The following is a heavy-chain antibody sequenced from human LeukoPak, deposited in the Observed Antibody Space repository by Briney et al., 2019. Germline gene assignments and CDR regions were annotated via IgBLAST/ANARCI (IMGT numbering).Heavy chain of an antibody. Sequence: PGGSLKVSCEASGFTFSDYYMSWIRKVQGKGLEGVSYISSSGSTICYADSVRGRFTISRDNAKNSLYLQMNSLRAEDTAVYYCARVGYGPNWFDPWGQGTLVTVSS. CDR2: ISSSGSTI. V-gene: IGHV3-11*01. CDR1: GFTFSDYY. D-gene: IGHD4-17*01. CDR3: ARVGYGPNWFDP. J-gene: IGHJ5*02.